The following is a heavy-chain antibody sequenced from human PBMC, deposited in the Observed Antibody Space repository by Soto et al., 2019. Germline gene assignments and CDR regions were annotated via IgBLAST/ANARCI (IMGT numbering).Heavy chain of an antibody. Sequence: EVQLLESGGGLVQPGGSLRLSCAASGFTFSSYAMNWVRQAPGRGLEWVSVISGSGGSTYYADSVKGRFTISRDNSKNTLYRQMNRLRAEDTAVYYCARRSSGWYFDYWGQGTLVTVSS. CDR3: ARRSSGWYFDY. CDR1: GFTFSSYA. J-gene: IGHJ4*02. V-gene: IGHV3-23*01. D-gene: IGHD6-19*01. CDR2: ISGSGGST.